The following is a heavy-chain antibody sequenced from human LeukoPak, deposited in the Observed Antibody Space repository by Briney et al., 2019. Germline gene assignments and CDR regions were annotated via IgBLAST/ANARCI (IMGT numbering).Heavy chain of an antibody. CDR2: ISSSGKYI. Sequence: GGSLRLSCAASGFTFSSYSMNWVRQAPGKGLEWVSSISSSGKYIYYADSVKGRFTISRDNAKNSLHLQMNRLRAEDTAVYYCARVGGYSYDLDYWGQGTLVTVSS. J-gene: IGHJ4*02. CDR3: ARVGGYSYDLDY. V-gene: IGHV3-21*01. CDR1: GFTFSSYS. D-gene: IGHD5-18*01.